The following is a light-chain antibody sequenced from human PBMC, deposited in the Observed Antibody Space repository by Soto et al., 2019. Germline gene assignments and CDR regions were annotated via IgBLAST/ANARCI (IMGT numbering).Light chain of an antibody. CDR2: DAS. J-gene: IGKJ3*01. V-gene: IGKV3-11*01. CDR1: QSVSSY. CDR3: QQRSNWLFT. Sequence: EIVLTQSPATLSLSPGERATLSCRASQSVSSYLAWYQHNPGQAPRLLIYDASNRATGIPARFSGSGSGTDVTLTISSLEPEDFAVYYCQQRSNWLFTFGPGTKVDIK.